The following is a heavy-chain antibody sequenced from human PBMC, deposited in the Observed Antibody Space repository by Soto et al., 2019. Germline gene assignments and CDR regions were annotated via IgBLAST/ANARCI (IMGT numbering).Heavy chain of an antibody. Sequence: GGSLRLSCAASGFTFSSYGMHWVRQAPGKGLEWVAVISYDGSNKYCADSVKGRFTISRDNSKNTLYLQMNSLRAEDTAVYYCAKEALHGPREPSFDYWGQGTLVTVSS. J-gene: IGHJ4*02. CDR3: AKEALHGPREPSFDY. CDR1: GFTFSSYG. D-gene: IGHD1-1*01. CDR2: ISYDGSNK. V-gene: IGHV3-30*18.